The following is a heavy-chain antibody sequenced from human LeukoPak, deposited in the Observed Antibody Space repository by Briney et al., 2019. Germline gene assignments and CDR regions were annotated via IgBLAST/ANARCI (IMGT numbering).Heavy chain of an antibody. V-gene: IGHV4-4*09. D-gene: IGHD5-24*01. Sequence: PSETLSLTCTVSGDSISSHYWSWLRQPPGKGLEWLGYIYTSGSTDYNPSLKSRVTVSVDTSKNQFSLKLSSVTAADTAVYYCARLQDGYNYYAFDIWGQGTMVTVSS. J-gene: IGHJ3*02. CDR2: IYTSGST. CDR1: GDSISSHY. CDR3: ARLQDGYNYYAFDI.